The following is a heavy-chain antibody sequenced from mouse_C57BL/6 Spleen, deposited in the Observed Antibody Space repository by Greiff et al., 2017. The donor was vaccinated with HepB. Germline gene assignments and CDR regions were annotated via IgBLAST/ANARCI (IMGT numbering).Heavy chain of an antibody. V-gene: IGHV5-17*01. CDR3: ARDGSSPRYAMDY. D-gene: IGHD1-1*01. CDR2: ISSGSSTI. CDR1: GFTFSDYG. Sequence: DVHLVESGGGLVKPGGSLKLSCAASGFTFSDYGMHWVRQAPEKGLEWVAYISSGSSTIYYADTVKGRFTISRDNAKNTLFLQMTSLRSEDTAMYYCARDGSSPRYAMDYWGQGTSVTVSS. J-gene: IGHJ4*01.